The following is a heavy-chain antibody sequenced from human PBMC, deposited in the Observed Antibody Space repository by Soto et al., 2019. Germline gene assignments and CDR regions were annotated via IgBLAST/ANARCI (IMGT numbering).Heavy chain of an antibody. D-gene: IGHD2-2*01. CDR3: ARQRGGVYQLLYYYYYGMDV. V-gene: IGHV4-39*01. Sequence: SETLSLTCTVSGGSISSSSYYWGWIRQPPGKGLEWIGSIYYSGSTYYNPSLKSRVTISVDTPKNRFSLKLSTVTAADTAVYYCARQRGGVYQLLYYYYYGMDVWGQGTTVTVSS. J-gene: IGHJ6*02. CDR2: IYYSGST. CDR1: GGSISSSSYY.